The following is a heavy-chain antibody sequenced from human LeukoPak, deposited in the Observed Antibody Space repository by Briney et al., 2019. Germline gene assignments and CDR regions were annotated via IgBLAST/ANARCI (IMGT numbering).Heavy chain of an antibody. V-gene: IGHV1-18*01. J-gene: IGHJ3*02. D-gene: IGHD5-24*01. CDR3: ARYSYGDGTEAFDI. CDR2: ISAYNGNT. CDR1: GYTFTSYG. Sequence: ASVKVSCKASGYTFTSYGISWVRQAPGQGLEWMGWISAYNGNTNYAQKLQGRVTMTTDTSTGTAYMELRSLRSDDTAVYYCARYSYGDGTEAFDIWGQGTMVTVSS.